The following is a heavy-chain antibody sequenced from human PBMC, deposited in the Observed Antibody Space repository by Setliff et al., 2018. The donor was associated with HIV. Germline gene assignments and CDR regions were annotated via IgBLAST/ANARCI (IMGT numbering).Heavy chain of an antibody. D-gene: IGHD6-13*01. CDR1: GFVFSDHS. J-gene: IGHJ4*02. CDR2: INNDGSTS. Sequence: PGGSLRLSCAASGFVFSDHSFHWVRQAPGKGLVWVARINNDGSTSEHANAVKGRLTISRDNDRNTLYLEMNSLRVEDTALYYCVRVAGFSSSWFAYWGQGTLVTVSS. V-gene: IGHV3-74*03. CDR3: VRVAGFSSSWFAY.